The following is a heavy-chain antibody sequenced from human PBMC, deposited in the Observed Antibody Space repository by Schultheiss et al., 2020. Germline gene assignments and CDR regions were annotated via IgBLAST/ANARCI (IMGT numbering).Heavy chain of an antibody. CDR3: AAESRDFSGWPPGDY. D-gene: IGHD6-19*01. J-gene: IGHJ4*02. V-gene: IGHV1-58*01. CDR2: IVVGSGNT. CDR1: GFTFTSSA. Sequence: SVKVSCKASGFTFTSSAVQWVRQARGQRLEWIGWIVVGSGNTNYAQKFQERVTITRDMSTSTAYMELSSLRSEDTAVYYCAAESRDFSGWPPGDYWGQGTLVTVYS.